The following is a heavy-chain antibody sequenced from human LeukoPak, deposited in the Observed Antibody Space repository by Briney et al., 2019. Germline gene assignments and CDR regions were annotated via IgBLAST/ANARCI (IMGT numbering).Heavy chain of an antibody. CDR1: GYTFTSYG. D-gene: IGHD2-2*01. CDR3: ARDDYCSSTTCVSYYFDY. CDR2: IGTYNGKT. J-gene: IGHJ4*02. Sequence: ASVKVSCKTSGYTFTSYGISWVRQAPGEGLEWMGWIGTYNGKTGYGQNFQGRVTLTTDTSTSTAYMELRSLRSDDTAVYYCARDDYCSSTTCVSYYFDYWGQGILVTVSS. V-gene: IGHV1-18*01.